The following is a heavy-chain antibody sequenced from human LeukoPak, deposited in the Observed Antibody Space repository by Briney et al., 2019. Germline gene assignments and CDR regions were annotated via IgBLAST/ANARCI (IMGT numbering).Heavy chain of an antibody. Sequence: ASVKVSCKASGYTFTTYSLAWVRQAPGQGLEWMGWINPNSGGTNYAQKFQGRVTMTRDTSISTAYMELSRLTSDDAAVFYCARGGHSYYGMDVWGQGTTVTVSS. V-gene: IGHV1-2*02. CDR2: INPNSGGT. CDR1: GYTFTTYS. CDR3: ARGGHSYYGMDV. D-gene: IGHD4-11*01. J-gene: IGHJ6*02.